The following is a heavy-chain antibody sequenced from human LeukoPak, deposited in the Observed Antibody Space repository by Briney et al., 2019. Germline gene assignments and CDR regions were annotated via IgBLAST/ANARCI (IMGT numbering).Heavy chain of an antibody. D-gene: IGHD3-16*02. Sequence: SETLSLTCAVYGGSFSGYYWSWIRQPPGKGLEWIGEINHSGSTNYNPSLKRRVTISVETSKKQFSLKLSSVTAADTAVYYCASPHYDYVWGSYRYLGDYWGQGTLVTVSS. CDR2: INHSGST. V-gene: IGHV4-34*01. J-gene: IGHJ4*02. CDR3: ASPHYDYVWGSYRYLGDY. CDR1: GGSFSGYY.